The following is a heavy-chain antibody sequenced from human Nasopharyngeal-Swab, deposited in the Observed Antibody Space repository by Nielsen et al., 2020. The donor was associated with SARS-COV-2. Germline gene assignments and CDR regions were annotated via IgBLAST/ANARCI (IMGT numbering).Heavy chain of an antibody. CDR3: ARSVGSFYGQGAFDI. CDR2: IRSKTYGGAP. CDR1: GFTFGDSA. Sequence: GESLKISCPTSGFTFGDSAMSWFRQAPGKGLEWVGFIRSKTYGGAPEYAASVKGRFTISRDGAESIAYLQMNSLETEDTGVYYCARSVGSFYGQGAFDIWGQGTMVTVSS. D-gene: IGHD1-26*01. V-gene: IGHV3-49*01. J-gene: IGHJ3*02.